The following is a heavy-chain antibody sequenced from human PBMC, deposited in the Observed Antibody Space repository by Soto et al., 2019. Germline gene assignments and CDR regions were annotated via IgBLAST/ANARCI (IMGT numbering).Heavy chain of an antibody. D-gene: IGHD1-7*01. Sequence: PSETLSLTCTVPGYSVTSGSYWGWFRPPPEKGLEWIGSVYLSGRTYHNPSLMSRVTISIDTSKNQFSLKLTSVTAADTAVYYCARARIVVSGTIFDFWGMGTLVTVSS. V-gene: IGHV4-38-2*02. CDR1: GYSVTSGSY. J-gene: IGHJ4*02. CDR3: ARARIVVSGTIFDF. CDR2: VYLSGRT.